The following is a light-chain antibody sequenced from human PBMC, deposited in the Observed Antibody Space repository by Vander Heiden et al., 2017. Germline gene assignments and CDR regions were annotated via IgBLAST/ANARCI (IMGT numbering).Light chain of an antibody. CDR2: EVS. CDR3: SSYTSSRTVV. V-gene: IGLV2-18*02. J-gene: IGLJ3*02. Sequence: QSALTKPPSVSGSPGQSVTISCTGTSSDVGSYNRVSWYQQPPGTAPKLMIYEVSYRPSGVPDRFSGSKSGNTASLTISGLQAEDEANYYCSSYTSSRTVVFGGGTKLTVL. CDR1: SSDVGSYNR.